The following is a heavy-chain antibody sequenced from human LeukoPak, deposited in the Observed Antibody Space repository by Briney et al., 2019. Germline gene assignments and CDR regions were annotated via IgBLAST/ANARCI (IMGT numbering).Heavy chain of an antibody. CDR1: GGSFSGYY. CDR3: ATLYCSSTSCSNNWFDP. J-gene: IGHJ5*02. CDR2: INHSGST. D-gene: IGHD2-2*01. Sequence: SETLSLTCAVYGGSFSGYYWSWIRQPPGKGLEWIGEINHSGSTNYNPSLKSRVTISVNTSKNQFSLKLSSVTAADTAVYYCATLYCSSTSCSNNWFDPWGQGTLVTVSS. V-gene: IGHV4-34*01.